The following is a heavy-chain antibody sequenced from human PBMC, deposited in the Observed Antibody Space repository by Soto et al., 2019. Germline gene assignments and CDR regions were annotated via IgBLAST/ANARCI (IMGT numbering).Heavy chain of an antibody. CDR2: ISSTTNYI. J-gene: IGHJ4*02. V-gene: IGHV3-21*06. CDR3: ARESEDLTSNFDY. Sequence: LILSCAASGFTFTRYSSNWVRQAPGKGLEWVSSISSTTNYIYYGDSMKGRFTISRDNAKNSLYLEMNSLRAEDTAVYYCARESEDLTSNFDYWGQGTLVTVSS. CDR1: GFTFTRYS.